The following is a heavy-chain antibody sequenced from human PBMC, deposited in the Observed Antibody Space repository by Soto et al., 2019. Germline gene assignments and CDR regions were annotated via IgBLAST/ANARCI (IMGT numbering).Heavy chain of an antibody. J-gene: IGHJ3*02. Sequence: PEGTVRLSXAASGITFSNAWMSWVHKSPEKGKEWVGRNKSKTDGGTTYYAAPVKGRFTISRDDSKNTLYLQMNSLNTEDTAVYYCTPDFNYYDSSGYFDAFDTWGQGTMVTVSS. CDR1: GITFSNAW. CDR2: NKSKTDGGTT. D-gene: IGHD3-22*01. V-gene: IGHV3-15*01. CDR3: TPDFNYYDSSGYFDAFDT.